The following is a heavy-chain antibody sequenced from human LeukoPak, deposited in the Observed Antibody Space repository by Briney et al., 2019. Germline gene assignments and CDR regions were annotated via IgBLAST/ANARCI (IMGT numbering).Heavy chain of an antibody. J-gene: IGHJ4*02. V-gene: IGHV3-7*03. CDR2: IRPDGGEI. D-gene: IGHD6-25*01. CDR1: GFSFSRYW. CDR3: ARGQYSSGRYFDY. Sequence: PGGSLRLSCAASGFSFSRYWMSWVRQGPVRGLEWVANIRPDGGEIYYVDSVKGRFTISRDNSKNTLYRQMNSLRAEDTAVYYCARGQYSSGRYFDYWGQGTLVTVSS.